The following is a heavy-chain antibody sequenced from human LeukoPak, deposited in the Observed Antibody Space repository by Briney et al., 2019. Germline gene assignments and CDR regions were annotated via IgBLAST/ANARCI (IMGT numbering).Heavy chain of an antibody. CDR3: VRLKGYSSGWIDY. V-gene: IGHV1-2*02. CDR1: GYTFTCHY. CDR2: INPNSGGT. Sequence: ASVKVSCKASGYTFTCHYMHWVRQAPGQGLEWMGWINPNSGGTNYAQKFQGRVTMTRDTSISTAYMELSRLRSDDMAVYYCVRLKGYSSGWIDYWGQGTLVIVSS. D-gene: IGHD6-19*01. J-gene: IGHJ4*02.